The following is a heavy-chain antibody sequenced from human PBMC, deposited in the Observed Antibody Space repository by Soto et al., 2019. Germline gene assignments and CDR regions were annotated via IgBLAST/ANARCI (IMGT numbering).Heavy chain of an antibody. J-gene: IGHJ6*02. CDR1: GYTFTGYY. Sequence: ASVKVSCKASGYTFTGYYVHWVRQAPGQGLEWMGWINPNSGGTNYAQKFQGWVTMTRDTSISTAYMELSRLRSDDTAVYYCARGMGVGYCSGGSCYSGGMDVWGQGTTVTVSS. CDR2: INPNSGGT. V-gene: IGHV1-2*04. D-gene: IGHD2-15*01. CDR3: ARGMGVGYCSGGSCYSGGMDV.